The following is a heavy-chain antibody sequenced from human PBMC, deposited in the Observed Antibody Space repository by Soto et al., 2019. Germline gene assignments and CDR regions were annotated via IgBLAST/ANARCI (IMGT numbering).Heavy chain of an antibody. CDR1: GFTFSSYA. J-gene: IGHJ4*02. CDR3: TSLSRRAGYSSSWFDY. V-gene: IGHV3-73*01. CDR2: IRSKANSYAT. Sequence: GGSLRLSCAASGFTFSSYAMSWVRQASGKGLEWVGRIRSKANSYATAYAASVKGRFTISRDDSKNTAYLQMNSLKTEDTAVYYCTSLSRRAGYSSSWFDYWGQGTLVTVSS. D-gene: IGHD6-13*01.